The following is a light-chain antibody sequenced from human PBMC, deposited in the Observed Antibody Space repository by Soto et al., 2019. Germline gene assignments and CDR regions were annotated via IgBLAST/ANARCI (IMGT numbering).Light chain of an antibody. CDR3: QQSFSAPRT. V-gene: IGKV1-39*01. J-gene: IGKJ2*01. CDR2: SAS. Sequence: DIQMSQSPSSLSASVGDSVTITCRASETIIDYLNWYQQQPGEAPKLLIFSASSLHSGVPSRFRGSGSGTHFTLTISSLQPEDFATYFCQQSFSAPRTFGQVTMLQAK. CDR1: ETIIDY.